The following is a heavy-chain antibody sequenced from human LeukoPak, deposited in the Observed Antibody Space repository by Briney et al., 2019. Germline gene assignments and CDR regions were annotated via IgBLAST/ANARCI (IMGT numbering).Heavy chain of an antibody. J-gene: IGHJ4*02. CDR1: GFSVSTNY. D-gene: IGHD2-2*01. CDR3: ARFGSSISSYPLDY. Sequence: GGSLRLSCAASGFSVSTNYMSWVRQAPGKGLEWVSLLYASGITNYADSVKGRFTVSRDNSKNTLYLQLNSLRAEDTAVYYCARFGSSISSYPLDYWGQGALVTVSS. V-gene: IGHV3-66*01. CDR2: LYASGIT.